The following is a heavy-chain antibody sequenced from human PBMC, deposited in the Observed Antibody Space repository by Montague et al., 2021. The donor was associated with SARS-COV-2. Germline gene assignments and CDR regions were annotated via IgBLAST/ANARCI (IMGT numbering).Heavy chain of an antibody. CDR3: ARGVVAAPPVVDY. J-gene: IGHJ4*02. CDR1: SSSFLPYY. Sequence: SETLSLTCAVNSSSFLPYYWSWIRQPPEGGLEWIGEVNPSGNAFYNSSLNSRVTISVPTSSSQFSLRLTSVTAADTAMYYCARGVVAAPPVVDYWGRGTLVTVSS. D-gene: IGHD2-15*01. CDR2: VNPSGNA. V-gene: IGHV4-34*01.